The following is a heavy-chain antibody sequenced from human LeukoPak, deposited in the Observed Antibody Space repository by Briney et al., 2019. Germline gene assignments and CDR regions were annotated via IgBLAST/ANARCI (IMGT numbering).Heavy chain of an antibody. CDR2: ISWNSGSI. J-gene: IGHJ4*02. CDR3: ARDQTPFY. V-gene: IGHV3-9*01. D-gene: IGHD2-15*01. Sequence: PGGSLRLSCAASGFPFDDYAMHWVRQAPGKGLEWVSGISWNSGSIDYADSVKGRFTISRDNAKSTMWLQMNSLRDEDTAVYYCARDQTPFYWGQGSLVTVSS. CDR1: GFPFDDYA.